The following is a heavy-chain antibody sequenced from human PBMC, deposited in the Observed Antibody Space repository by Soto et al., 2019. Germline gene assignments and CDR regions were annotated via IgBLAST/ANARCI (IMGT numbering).Heavy chain of an antibody. J-gene: IGHJ3*02. CDR2: INPSGGST. D-gene: IGHD5-18*01. CDR3: ARDRGGTAMVTADAFDI. Sequence: QVQLVQSGAEVKKPGASVKVSCKASGYTFTSYYMHWVRQAPGQGLEWMGIINPSGGSTSYAQKFQGRVNMTRDTSTSTVYMELSSLRSEYTAVYYCARDRGGTAMVTADAFDIWGQGKMVTVSS. CDR1: GYTFTSYY. V-gene: IGHV1-46*01.